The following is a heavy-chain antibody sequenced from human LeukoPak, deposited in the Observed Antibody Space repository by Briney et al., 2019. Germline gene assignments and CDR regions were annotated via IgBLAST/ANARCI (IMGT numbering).Heavy chain of an antibody. CDR2: IYSGGST. CDR1: GFTVSNNY. D-gene: IGHD7-27*01. CDR3: AKNTDWGYFDY. V-gene: IGHV3-66*01. J-gene: IGHJ4*02. Sequence: GGSLRLSCAASGFTVSNNYMSWVRQASGKGLEWVSFIYSGGSTYYADSVKARFTISRDNSKNTLYLQMNSLRAEDTAVYYCAKNTDWGYFDYWGQGTLVTVSS.